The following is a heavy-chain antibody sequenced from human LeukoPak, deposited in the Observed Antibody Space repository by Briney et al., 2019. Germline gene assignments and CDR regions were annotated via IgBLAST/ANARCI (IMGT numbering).Heavy chain of an antibody. CDR1: GFTFSSYW. D-gene: IGHD2-15*01. V-gene: IGHV3-7*01. Sequence: GGSLRFSCAASGFTFSSYWMSWVRQAPGKGLEWVANIKQDGSEKYYVDSVKGRFTISRDNAKNSLYLQMNSLRAEDTAVYYCAKDHEAAEYFQHWGQGTLVTVSS. CDR2: IKQDGSEK. CDR3: AKDHEAAEYFQH. J-gene: IGHJ1*01.